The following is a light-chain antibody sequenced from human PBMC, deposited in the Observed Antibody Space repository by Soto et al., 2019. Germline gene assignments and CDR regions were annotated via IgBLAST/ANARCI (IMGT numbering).Light chain of an antibody. J-gene: IGKJ1*01. CDR2: DAS. V-gene: IGKV1-5*01. CDR3: QQYNSYGT. Sequence: DIQMTQSPSSLSASIGDRVTITCRASQSISRNLNWYQQKPGKAPKLLIYDASSLESGVPSRFSGSGSGTEFTLTISSLQPDDFATYYCQQYNSYGTFGQGTKVDIK. CDR1: QSISRN.